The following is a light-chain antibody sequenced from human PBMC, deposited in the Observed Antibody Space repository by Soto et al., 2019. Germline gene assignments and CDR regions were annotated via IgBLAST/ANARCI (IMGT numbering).Light chain of an antibody. CDR3: QSYDIGLVGLI. Sequence: QSVLTQPPSVSGAPGQRVTISCTGSSSNIGAGYDVHWYQQLPGTAPKLLIYGNSNRPSGVPDRFSGSKSGTSASLAITGLQAEDEADYYCQSYDIGLVGLIFGAGTKLTVL. CDR1: SSNIGAGYD. J-gene: IGLJ2*01. CDR2: GNS. V-gene: IGLV1-40*01.